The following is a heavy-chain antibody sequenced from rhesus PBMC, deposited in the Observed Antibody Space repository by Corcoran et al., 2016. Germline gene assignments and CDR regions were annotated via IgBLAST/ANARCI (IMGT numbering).Heavy chain of an antibody. D-gene: IGHD6-31*01. V-gene: IGHV4-93*02. Sequence: QVQLQESGPAVVKPSETLSLTCAVSGGSISSSNWWSWIRQSPRKGLEWIGGIYGSGGSTEYNPSLKGRVTISTDTSKNPFSLKLSSVTAADTAVYYCARRYSSGWYYYFDYWGQGVLVTVSS. J-gene: IGHJ4*01. CDR3: ARRYSSGWYYYFDY. CDR2: IYGSGGST. CDR1: GGSISSSNW.